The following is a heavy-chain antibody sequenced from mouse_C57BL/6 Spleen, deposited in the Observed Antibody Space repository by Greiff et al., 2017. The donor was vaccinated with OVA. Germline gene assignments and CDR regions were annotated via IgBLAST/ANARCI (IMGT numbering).Heavy chain of an antibody. J-gene: IGHJ3*01. Sequence: VQLQQSGPELVKPGASVKISCKASGYSFTDYNMNWVKQSNGKSLEWIGVINPNYGTTSYNKKFKGKATMTVEQSSRTAYMQINNLTSESSTDYYCARGMVRTAQGTWFAYWGQGTLVTVSA. CDR3: ARGMVRTAQGTWFAY. D-gene: IGHD3-2*02. CDR2: INPNYGTT. V-gene: IGHV1-39*01. CDR1: GYSFTDYN.